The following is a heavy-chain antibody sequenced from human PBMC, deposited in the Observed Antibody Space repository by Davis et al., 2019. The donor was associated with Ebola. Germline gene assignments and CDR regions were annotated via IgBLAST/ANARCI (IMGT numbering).Heavy chain of an antibody. J-gene: IGHJ2*01. Sequence: PSETLSLTCTVSGGSVSSGSYYWGWIRQPPGKGLEWIGSIYYSGSTYYNPSLKSRVTISVDTSKNQFSLKLSSVTAADTAVYYCARHQTRGTHFDLWGRGTLVTVSS. CDR3: ARHQTRGTHFDL. V-gene: IGHV4-39*01. CDR1: GGSVSSGSYY. D-gene: IGHD2-15*01. CDR2: IYYSGST.